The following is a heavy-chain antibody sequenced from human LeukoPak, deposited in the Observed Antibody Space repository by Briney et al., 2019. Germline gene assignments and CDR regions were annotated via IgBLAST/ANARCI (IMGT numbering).Heavy chain of an antibody. CDR2: IVVGSGNT. V-gene: IGHV1-58*02. CDR1: GFTFTRSA. Sequence: SVKVSCKASGFTFTRSAMQWVRQARGQRLEWIGWIVVGSGNTNYAQTFQERVTITRDMSTSTAYMELSSLRSEDTAVYYCARDHCTSSGCCEYYYYGVDVWGQGTTVTVSS. D-gene: IGHD2-2*01. J-gene: IGHJ6*02. CDR3: ARDHCTSSGCCEYYYYGVDV.